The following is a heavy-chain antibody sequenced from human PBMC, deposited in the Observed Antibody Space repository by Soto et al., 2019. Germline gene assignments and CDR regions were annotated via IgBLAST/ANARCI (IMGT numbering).Heavy chain of an antibody. Sequence: VHLVESGGGLVKPGGSLRLSCAASGFTFSSYSMNWVRQAPGKGLEWVSFISSSSSYIYYADSVKGRFTISRDNAKNSVYLQMNSLRAEYTAVYYCARVSDDIVLTSEWWGQGTLVTVSS. D-gene: IGHD2-8*01. CDR2: ISSSSSYI. CDR1: GFTFSSYS. CDR3: ARVSDDIVLTSEW. J-gene: IGHJ4*02. V-gene: IGHV3-21*01.